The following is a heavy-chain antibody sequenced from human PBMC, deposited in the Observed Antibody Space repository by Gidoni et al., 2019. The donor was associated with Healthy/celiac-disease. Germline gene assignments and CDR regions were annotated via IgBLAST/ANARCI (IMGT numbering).Heavy chain of an antibody. J-gene: IGHJ3*02. CDR3: ARDAPLGSSDAFDI. Sequence: QLQLQESGSGLVKPSQTLSLTCTVSGGSISSSGYSWSWIRQPPGKGLEWIGYIYYSGTTYYNPSLKSRVTISLDRSKNQFSLKGSSVTAADTAVYYCARDAPLGSSDAFDIWGQGTMITVSS. D-gene: IGHD6-6*01. CDR2: IYYSGTT. V-gene: IGHV4-30-2*01. CDR1: GGSISSSGYS.